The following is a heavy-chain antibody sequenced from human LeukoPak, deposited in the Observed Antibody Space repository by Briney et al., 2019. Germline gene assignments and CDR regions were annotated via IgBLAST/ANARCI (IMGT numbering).Heavy chain of an antibody. CDR2: ISSSGSTI. CDR1: GFTFSSYE. D-gene: IGHD5-24*01. J-gene: IGHJ4*02. Sequence: PGGSLRLSCAASGFTFSSYEMNWVRQAPGKGLEWVSYISSSGSTIYYADSVKGRFTISRDNAKNSLYLQMNSLRAEDTAVYYCARSEGDGYKPPAASFDYWGQGTLVTVSS. V-gene: IGHV3-48*03. CDR3: ARSEGDGYKPPAASFDY.